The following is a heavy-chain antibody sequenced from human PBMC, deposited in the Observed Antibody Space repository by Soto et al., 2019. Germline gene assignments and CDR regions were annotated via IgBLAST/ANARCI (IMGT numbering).Heavy chain of an antibody. D-gene: IGHD1-20*01. Sequence: ALVKVNFKGAGYGLSSCASAWVRKAHGQGLEWLGCISGHNGGTKYAQKVRDRINMATDTSTRKAYMELRSLRSDDTAVYYCARDFHITGTASGPWGQGTPVTVSS. V-gene: IGHV1-18*01. CDR2: ISGHNGGT. J-gene: IGHJ5*02. CDR3: ARDFHITGTASGP. CDR1: GYGLSSCA.